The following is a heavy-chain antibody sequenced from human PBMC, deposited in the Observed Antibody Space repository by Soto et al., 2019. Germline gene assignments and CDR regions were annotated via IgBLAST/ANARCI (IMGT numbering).Heavy chain of an antibody. V-gene: IGHV1-18*01. CDR1: GYSFTTYG. CDR3: XXXXXXSGXXXXXXXRYYGMDV. J-gene: IGHJ6*02. Sequence: QVQLVQSGAEVKKPGASVKVSCKASGYSFTTYGISWVRQAPGQGLEWMGWISDYNGNTNYEKKFQGRVTMTTDTSXXXXXXXXXXXXXXXXXXXXXXXXXXXSGXXXXXXXRYYGMDVWGQGTTVTVS. D-gene: IGHD3-9*01. CDR2: ISDYNGNT.